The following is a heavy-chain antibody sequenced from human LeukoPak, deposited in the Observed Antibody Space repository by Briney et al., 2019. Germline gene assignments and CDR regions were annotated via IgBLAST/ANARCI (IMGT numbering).Heavy chain of an antibody. CDR3: ARDTGGRGRLDAFDI. J-gene: IGHJ3*02. V-gene: IGHV4-59*01. Sequence: SQTLSLTCTVSGGSISGYHWSWIRQPPGKGLEWLGYIYYSGSSNYNPSLKSRVTMSADTSKNQFSLKLSSVTAADTAVYYCARDTGGRGRLDAFDIWGQGTMVTVSS. CDR2: IYYSGSS. CDR1: GGSISGYH. D-gene: IGHD3-10*01.